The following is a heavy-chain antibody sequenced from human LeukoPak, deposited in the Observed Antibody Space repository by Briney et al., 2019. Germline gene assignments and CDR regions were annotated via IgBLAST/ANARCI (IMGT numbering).Heavy chain of an antibody. CDR3: AKFYRATRGGSDC. D-gene: IGHD2-8*02. V-gene: IGHV3-23*01. Sequence: QPGGSLRLSCAASGFSFSSFGMSWVRQAPGKGLEWVSRISGSGGSTDYADSVKGRFTISRDNSKNTLYLQMNSLRAEDTAIYYCAKFYRATRGGSDCWGQGPLVTVSS. CDR2: ISGSGGST. CDR1: GFSFSSFG. J-gene: IGHJ4*02.